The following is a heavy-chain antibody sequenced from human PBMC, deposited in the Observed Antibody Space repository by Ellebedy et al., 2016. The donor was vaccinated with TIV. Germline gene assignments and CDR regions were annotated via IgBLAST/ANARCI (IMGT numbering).Heavy chain of an antibody. Sequence: ASVKVSCKASGYTFTKYYMHWVRPAPGQGLEWLGMINPSGGSTSYAQKFQGRVTMTRDTSTSTVYMELSSLRSEDTAVYYCTCLQLGIADYFDYWGQGALVTVSS. D-gene: IGHD6-13*01. CDR3: TCLQLGIADYFDY. CDR2: INPSGGST. CDR1: GYTFTKYY. J-gene: IGHJ4*02. V-gene: IGHV1-46*01.